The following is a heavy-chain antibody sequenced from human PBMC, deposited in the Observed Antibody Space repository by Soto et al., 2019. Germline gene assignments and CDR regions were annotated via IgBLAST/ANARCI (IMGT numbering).Heavy chain of an antibody. CDR3: ARTLGDYDFWSGYSSSGFDP. V-gene: IGHV1-69*02. Sequence: QVQLVQSGAEVKKPGSSVKVSCKASGGTFSSYTISWVRQAPGQGLEWMGRIIPILGIANYAQKFQGRVTLTADKSTSTADMELSSLRSEDTAVYYCARTLGDYDFWSGYSSSGFDPWGQGTLVTVSS. CDR2: IIPILGIA. J-gene: IGHJ5*02. D-gene: IGHD3-3*01. CDR1: GGTFSSYT.